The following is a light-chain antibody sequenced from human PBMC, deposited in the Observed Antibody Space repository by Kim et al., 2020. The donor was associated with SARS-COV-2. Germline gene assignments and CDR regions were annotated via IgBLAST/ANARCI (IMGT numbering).Light chain of an antibody. CDR2: DNN. V-gene: IGLV1-40*01. CDR3: QSYDSSLSGRNWV. J-gene: IGLJ3*02. Sequence: QSVLTQPPSVSGAPGQKVTISCTGSSSNIGAGYDVQWYQQLPGTAPKLLIYDNNSRPSGVPDRFSGSKSGTSASLAITGLQAEDEADYYCQSYDSSLSGRNWVFGGGTQLTVL. CDR1: SSNIGAGYD.